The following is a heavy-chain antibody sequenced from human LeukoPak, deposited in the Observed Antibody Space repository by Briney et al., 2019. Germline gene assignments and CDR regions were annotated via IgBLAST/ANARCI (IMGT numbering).Heavy chain of an antibody. V-gene: IGHV3-30-3*01. CDR2: ISYDGCNK. CDR3: AREIVVVVAAGGYFDY. J-gene: IGHJ4*02. D-gene: IGHD2-15*01. Sequence: GGSLRLSCTASGFTFSSYAMHWVRQAPGKGLEWVAVISYDGCNKYYADSVKGRFTISRDNSKNTLYLQMNSLRAEDTAVYYCAREIVVVVAAGGYFDYWGQGTLVTVSS. CDR1: GFTFSSYA.